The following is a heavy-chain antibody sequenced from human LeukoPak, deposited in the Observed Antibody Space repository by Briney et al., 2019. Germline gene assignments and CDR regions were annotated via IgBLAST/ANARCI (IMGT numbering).Heavy chain of an antibody. CDR2: IDYSRSP. J-gene: IGHJ6*03. CDR1: GGSISRSSYY. V-gene: IGHV4-39*07. Sequence: LETLFLTCAVSGGSISRSSYYWGWIRQPPGKGLGWLGSIDYSRSPCYRPSLKSRATISVDTSKRQVSLKLSSVTAADTAVYYCARETNDYFDSSAYMDVRGQGTTVTVSS. CDR3: ARETNDYFDSSAYMDV. D-gene: IGHD3-22*01.